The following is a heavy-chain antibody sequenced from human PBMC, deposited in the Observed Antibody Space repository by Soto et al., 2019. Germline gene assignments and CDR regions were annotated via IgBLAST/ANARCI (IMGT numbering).Heavy chain of an antibody. V-gene: IGHV3-23*01. D-gene: IGHD4-17*01. J-gene: IGHJ4*01. Sequence: PGGSLRLSCAASGFTFSSYAVSWVRQAPEKGLEWVSAISGSGGSTYYAGSVKGRFTISRDNSKNTLFLQMSSLRADDTAIYYCATTSSTSIATVTPFDYWGHGTLVNVSS. CDR3: ATTSSTSIATVTPFDY. CDR2: ISGSGGST. CDR1: GFTFSSYA.